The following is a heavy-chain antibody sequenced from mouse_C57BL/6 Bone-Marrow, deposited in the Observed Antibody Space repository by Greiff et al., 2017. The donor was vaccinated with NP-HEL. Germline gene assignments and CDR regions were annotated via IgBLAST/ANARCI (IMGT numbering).Heavy chain of an antibody. D-gene: IGHD1-1*01. Sequence: EVKLMESGGGLVQSGRSLRLSCATSGFTFSDFYMEWVRQAPGKGLEWIAASRNKANDYTTEYSASVKGRFIVSRDTSQSILYLQMNALRAEDTAIYYCARDAPYYYGSSYRYWYFDVWGTGTTVTVSS. CDR2: SRNKANDYTT. CDR1: GFTFSDFY. CDR3: ARDAPYYYGSSYRYWYFDV. J-gene: IGHJ1*03. V-gene: IGHV7-1*01.